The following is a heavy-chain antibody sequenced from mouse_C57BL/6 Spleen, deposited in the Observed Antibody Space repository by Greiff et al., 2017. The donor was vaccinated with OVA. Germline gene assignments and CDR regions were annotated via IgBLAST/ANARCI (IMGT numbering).Heavy chain of an antibody. D-gene: IGHD1-1*01. J-gene: IGHJ2*01. CDR1: GYAFSSYW. CDR2: IYPGDGDT. Sequence: QVHVKQSGAELVKPGASVKISCKASGYAFSSYWMNWVKQRPGKGLEWIGQIYPGDGDTNYNGKFKGKATLTADKSSSTAYMQLSSLTSEDSAVYFCARLGGSSPFDYWGQGTTLTVSS. V-gene: IGHV1-80*01. CDR3: ARLGGSSPFDY.